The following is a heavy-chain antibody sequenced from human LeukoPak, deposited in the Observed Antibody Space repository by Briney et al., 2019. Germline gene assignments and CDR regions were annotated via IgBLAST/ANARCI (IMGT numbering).Heavy chain of an antibody. CDR3: ARDMMEGDIVVVPAAFPADY. V-gene: IGHV3-30*17. Sequence: GGSLRLSCAASGFTFSSYAMHWVRQAPGKGLEWVAVISYDGSNKYYADSVKGRFTISRDNSKNTLYLQMNSLRAEDTAVHYCARDMMEGDIVVVPAAFPADYWGQGTLVTVSS. CDR1: GFTFSSYA. J-gene: IGHJ4*02. D-gene: IGHD2-2*01. CDR2: ISYDGSNK.